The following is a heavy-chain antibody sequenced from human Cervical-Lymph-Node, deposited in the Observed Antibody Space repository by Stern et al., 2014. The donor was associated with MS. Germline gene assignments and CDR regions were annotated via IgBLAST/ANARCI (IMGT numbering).Heavy chain of an antibody. Sequence: AQLVESGGGLVKPGGSLRLSCAASGFTFRSYTMNWVRQAPGKGLEWGSASTSTGAYQLYADAVNGRVTISRDNAKDSVFLQMGGMRAEDTAVYYCARDSHFAMDVWGQGTTVTVSS. J-gene: IGHJ6*02. CDR3: ARDSHFAMDV. CDR2: STSTGAYQ. V-gene: IGHV3-21*01. CDR1: GFTFRSYT.